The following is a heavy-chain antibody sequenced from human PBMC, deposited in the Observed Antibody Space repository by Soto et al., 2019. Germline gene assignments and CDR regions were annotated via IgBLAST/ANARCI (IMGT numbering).Heavy chain of an antibody. Sequence: PGGSLRLSCAASGFTFSSYDMHWVRQATGKGLEWVSAIGTAGDTYYPGSVKGRFTISRENAKNSLYLQMNSLRAGDTAVYYCARGMMVEDGMDVWGQGTTVTVSS. CDR1: GFTFSSYD. J-gene: IGHJ6*02. D-gene: IGHD3-16*01. CDR2: IGTAGDT. V-gene: IGHV3-13*01. CDR3: ARGMMVEDGMDV.